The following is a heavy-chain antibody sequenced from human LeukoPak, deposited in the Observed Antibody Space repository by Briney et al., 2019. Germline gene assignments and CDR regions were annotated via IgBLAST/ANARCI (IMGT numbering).Heavy chain of an antibody. D-gene: IGHD6-13*01. CDR3: ARDRGAAAGTLDY. CDR2: VYHSVST. J-gene: IGHJ4*02. CDR1: GYSISSGYY. V-gene: IGHV4-38-2*02. Sequence: SEILSLTCTVSGYSISSGYYWGWIRQPPGMGLEWIGSVYHSVSTDYNPSLKSRVTISLDTSKNQFSLKLRSVTATDTAVYYCARDRGAAAGTLDYWGQGTLVTVSS.